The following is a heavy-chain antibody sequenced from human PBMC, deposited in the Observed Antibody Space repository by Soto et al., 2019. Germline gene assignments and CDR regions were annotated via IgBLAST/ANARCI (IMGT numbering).Heavy chain of an antibody. CDR3: AGGGETYYYGSGSYF. J-gene: IGHJ4*02. D-gene: IGHD3-10*01. CDR2: IYYSGST. Sequence: SETLSLTCTVSGGSISSSSYYWGWIRQPPGKGLEWIGNIYYSGSTYYNPSLKSRVTISVDTSKNQFSLKLSSVTAADTAVYYCAGGGETYYYGSGSYFWGQGTLVTVSS. CDR1: GGSISSSSYY. V-gene: IGHV4-39*01.